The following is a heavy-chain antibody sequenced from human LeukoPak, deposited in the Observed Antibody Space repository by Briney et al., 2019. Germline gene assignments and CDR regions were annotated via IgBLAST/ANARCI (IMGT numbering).Heavy chain of an antibody. Sequence: SETLSLTCAVSSGSISSHYWSWIRQPPGKGLEWIGYIYYSGSTNYNPSLRRRVTISVDTSKNQFSLKLSSVTAADTAVYYCAKHLTNAYYDMIWFDPWGQGTLVTVSS. D-gene: IGHD3-22*01. CDR2: IYYSGST. CDR3: AKHLTNAYYDMIWFDP. J-gene: IGHJ5*02. V-gene: IGHV4-59*11. CDR1: SGSISSHY.